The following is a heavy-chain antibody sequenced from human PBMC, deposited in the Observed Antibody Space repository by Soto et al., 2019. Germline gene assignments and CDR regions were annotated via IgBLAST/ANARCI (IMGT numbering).Heavy chain of an antibody. CDR3: VRGGGGGLFDP. CDR2: ISPGSRYP. J-gene: IGHJ5*02. Sequence: GGSLIISCACSGFTCGDSYMSWIRQAPGKGLEWLSYISPGSRYPAYADSVKGRFTISRDNAKRSLYLQMMSLTAEDTAIYYCVRGGGGGLFDPWGQGTMVTVSS. V-gene: IGHV3-11*06. CDR1: GFTCGDSY. D-gene: IGHD2-15*01.